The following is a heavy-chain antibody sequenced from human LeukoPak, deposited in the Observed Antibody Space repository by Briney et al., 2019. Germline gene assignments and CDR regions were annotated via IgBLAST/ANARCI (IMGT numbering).Heavy chain of an antibody. CDR2: IWYDGSDK. D-gene: IGHD6-13*01. V-gene: IGHV3-33*01. Sequence: GGSLRLSCAVSGYTFSRHGMQWVRQAPGKGLEWVAAIWYDGSDKYYADSVKGRFTISRDNSKNMLYLQMHSLRAEDTAVYYCAREVRIAASGRAFDMWGQGTMVTVSS. J-gene: IGHJ3*02. CDR1: GYTFSRHG. CDR3: AREVRIAASGRAFDM.